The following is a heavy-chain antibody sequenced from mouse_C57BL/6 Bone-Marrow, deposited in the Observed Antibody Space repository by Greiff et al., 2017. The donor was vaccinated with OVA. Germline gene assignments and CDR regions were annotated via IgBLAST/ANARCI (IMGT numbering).Heavy chain of an antibody. CDR1: GYSFTGYY. CDR3: ARRDYSNYDWFAY. Sequence: VQLKQSGPEPVKPGASVKISCKASGYSFTGYYMNWVKQSPEKSLEWIGEINPSTGGTTYNQKFKAKATLTVDKSSSTAYMQLKSLTSEDSAVYYCARRDYSNYDWFAYWGQGTLVTVSA. D-gene: IGHD2-5*01. J-gene: IGHJ3*01. V-gene: IGHV1-42*01. CDR2: INPSTGGT.